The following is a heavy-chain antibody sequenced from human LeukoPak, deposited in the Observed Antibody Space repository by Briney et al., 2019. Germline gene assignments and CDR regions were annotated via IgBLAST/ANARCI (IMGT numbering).Heavy chain of an antibody. CDR3: ARRMGGYSNGLPFDY. CDR1: GGSISSGGYY. Sequence: SETLSLTCTVSGGSISSGGYYWSWIRQHPGKGLEWIGYIYYSGSTYYNPSLKSRVTISVDTSKNQFSLKLSSVTAADTAVYYCARRMGGYSNGLPFDYWGQGTLVTVSS. D-gene: IGHD6-19*01. CDR2: IYYSGST. V-gene: IGHV4-31*03. J-gene: IGHJ4*02.